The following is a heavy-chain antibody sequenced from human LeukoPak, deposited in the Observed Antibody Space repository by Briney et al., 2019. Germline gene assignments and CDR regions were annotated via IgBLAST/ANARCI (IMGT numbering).Heavy chain of an antibody. D-gene: IGHD1-1*01. CDR3: AKGTTGTTSYDY. J-gene: IGHJ4*02. V-gene: IGHV3-23*01. CDR2: ISGSGGST. CDR1: GFTFSSYA. Sequence: GGSLRLSCAASGFTFSSYAMSWVRQAPGKGLEWVSAISGSGGSTYYAASVKGRFTNSRDNSKNTLYLQMNSLRAEDTAVYYCAKGTTGTTSYDYWGQGTLVTVSS.